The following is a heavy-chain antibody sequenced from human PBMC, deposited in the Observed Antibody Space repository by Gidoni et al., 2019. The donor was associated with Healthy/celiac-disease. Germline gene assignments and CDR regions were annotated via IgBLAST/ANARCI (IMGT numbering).Heavy chain of an antibody. CDR1: GGSISSGDYY. CDR2: IYYSGST. J-gene: IGHJ5*02. D-gene: IGHD6-13*01. Sequence: QVQLQESGPGLVKPSQTLSLTCTVSGGSISSGDYYWSWIRQPPGKGLEWIGYIYYSGSTYYNPSLKSRVTISVDTSKNQFSLKLSSVTAADTAVYYCARVGWVAAAGTRVNWFDPWGQGTLVTVSS. V-gene: IGHV4-30-4*01. CDR3: ARVGWVAAAGTRVNWFDP.